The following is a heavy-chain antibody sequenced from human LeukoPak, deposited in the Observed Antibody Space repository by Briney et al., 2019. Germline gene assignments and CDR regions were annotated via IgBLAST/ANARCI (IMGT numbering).Heavy chain of an antibody. CDR2: ISSDGSKN. V-gene: IGHV3-30*03. J-gene: IGHJ4*02. D-gene: IGHD5-18*01. CDR1: GFTFSNYG. Sequence: GGSLRLSCAASGFTFSNYGMHWVRQTPGKGLEWVALISSDGSKNIYADSVKGRFTISRDNSKNTVYLQMNSLRAEDTAVYYCARSPGTAIDYWGQGTLVTVSS. CDR3: ARSPGTAIDY.